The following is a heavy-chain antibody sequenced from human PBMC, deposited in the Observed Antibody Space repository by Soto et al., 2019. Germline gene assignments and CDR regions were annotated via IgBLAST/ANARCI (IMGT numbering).Heavy chain of an antibody. D-gene: IGHD1-1*01. V-gene: IGHV1-18*01. CDR2: ISAHNGNT. Sequence: QVHLVQSGAEVKKPGASVKVSCKASGYTFTSYGITWVRQAPGQGLEWMGWISAHNGNTDYAQKLQGRVIVTRDTSTSTAYMELRSLRSDDRAVYYFARGRYGDYWGQGALVTVSS. CDR1: GYTFTSYG. J-gene: IGHJ4*02. CDR3: ARGRYGDY.